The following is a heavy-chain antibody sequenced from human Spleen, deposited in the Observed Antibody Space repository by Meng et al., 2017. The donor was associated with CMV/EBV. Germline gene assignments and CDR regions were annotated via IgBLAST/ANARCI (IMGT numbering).Heavy chain of an antibody. CDR2: IRDKVDGGPT. CDR1: GFTFGDYV. Sequence: GGSLRLSCTGSGFTFGDYVISWVRQVPGKGLEWVGFIRDKVDGGPTEYAASVNGRFTILRDDSKSVAYLQMNRLKSEDTGVYYCTRGFVATWGPGALVTVSS. V-gene: IGHV3-49*04. CDR3: TRGFVAT. J-gene: IGHJ4*02. D-gene: IGHD2-21*01.